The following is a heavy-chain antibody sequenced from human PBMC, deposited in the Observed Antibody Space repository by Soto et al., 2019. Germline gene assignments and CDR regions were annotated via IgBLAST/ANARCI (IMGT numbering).Heavy chain of an antibody. Sequence: EVQLLESGGGLVQPGGSLRLSCAASGFTFSSYAMSWVRQAPGKGLEWVSAISGSAGSTYYADSVKGRFTISRDNSKNTLYLQMNSLRAEDTAVYYCVKEFLIVVAGTYFDYWGQGTLVTVSS. J-gene: IGHJ4*02. CDR3: VKEFLIVVAGTYFDY. CDR2: ISGSAGST. V-gene: IGHV3-23*01. D-gene: IGHD6-19*01. CDR1: GFTFSSYA.